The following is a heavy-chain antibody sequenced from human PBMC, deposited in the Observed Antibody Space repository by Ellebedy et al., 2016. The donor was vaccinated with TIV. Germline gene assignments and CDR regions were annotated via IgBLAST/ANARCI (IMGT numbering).Heavy chain of an antibody. V-gene: IGHV3-23*01. CDR2: ITTSGTST. CDR3: ARDAAGNGGKLDY. J-gene: IGHJ4*02. D-gene: IGHD4-23*01. Sequence: GESLKISCTASGFTFSNNAMSWVRQAPGKGLEWISAITTSGTSTYYADSVKGRFTISRDNSKNTLYLQVDSLRAEDTAVYYCARDAAGNGGKLDYWGQGALVTVSS. CDR1: GFTFSNNA.